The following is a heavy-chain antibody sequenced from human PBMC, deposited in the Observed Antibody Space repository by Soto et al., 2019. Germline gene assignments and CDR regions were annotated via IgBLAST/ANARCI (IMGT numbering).Heavy chain of an antibody. V-gene: IGHV1-18*01. Sequence: ASVKVSCKASGYTFNNYGINWVRQAPGQGLEWMGWISAHNGNTNNAQKFQGRVTMTTDTSTRTAYMEQRSLRSDDTAVYYCAREEQQLIPSGGMDVWGQGTPVTVSS. CDR2: ISAHNGNT. J-gene: IGHJ6*02. D-gene: IGHD6-13*01. CDR1: GYTFNNYG. CDR3: AREEQQLIPSGGMDV.